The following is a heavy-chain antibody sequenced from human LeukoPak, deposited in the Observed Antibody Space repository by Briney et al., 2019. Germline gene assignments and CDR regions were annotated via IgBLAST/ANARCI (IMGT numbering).Heavy chain of an antibody. V-gene: IGHV3-7*03. CDR3: ARINGMDV. J-gene: IGHJ6*02. CDR2: VNRDGSET. CDR1: GFTLSNHW. Sequence: PGGSLRLSCAASGFTLSNHWMTWVRQVPGRGPEWVANVNRDGSETYYLDSVKGRFTISKDNAKNSLYLQMNSLRAEDTALYHCARINGMDVWGQGTTVTVSS.